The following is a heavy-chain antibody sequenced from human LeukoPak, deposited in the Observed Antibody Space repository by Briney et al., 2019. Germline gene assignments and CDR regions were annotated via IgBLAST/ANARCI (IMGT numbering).Heavy chain of an antibody. Sequence: GGSLRLSCAASGFTFSDYYMSWIRQAPGKGLEWVSYISSSSSYTNYADPVKGRFTISRDNAKNSLYLQMNSLRAEDTAVYYCARVYSSSFVSVWGQGTLVTVSS. CDR3: ARVYSSSFVSV. V-gene: IGHV3-11*06. CDR2: ISSSSSYT. CDR1: GFTFSDYY. D-gene: IGHD6-13*01. J-gene: IGHJ4*02.